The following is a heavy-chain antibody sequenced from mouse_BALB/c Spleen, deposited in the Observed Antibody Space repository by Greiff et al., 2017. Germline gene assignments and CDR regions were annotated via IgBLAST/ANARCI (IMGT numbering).Heavy chain of an antibody. CDR3: ARDITTVVPGFAY. Sequence: VKLMESGPGLVAPSQSLSITCTVSGFSLTSYGVHWVRQPPGKGLEWLGVIWAGGSTNYNSALMSRLSISKDNSKSQVFLKMNSLQTDDTAMYYCARDITTVVPGFAYWGQGTLVTVSA. CDR1: GFSLTSYG. J-gene: IGHJ3*01. CDR2: IWAGGST. D-gene: IGHD1-1*01. V-gene: IGHV2-9*02.